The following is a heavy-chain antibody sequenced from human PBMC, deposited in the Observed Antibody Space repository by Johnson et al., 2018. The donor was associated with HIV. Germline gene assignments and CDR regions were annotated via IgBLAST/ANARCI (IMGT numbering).Heavy chain of an antibody. CDR2: ISWNSGSI. CDR3: ARSPGEADAFDI. V-gene: IGHV3-9*01. CDR1: GFTFDDYA. Sequence: EVQLVESGGGVVRPGRSLRLSCAASGFTFDDYAMNWVRQAPGKGLEWVSGISWNSGSIGYADSVKGRFTISRDNAKNSLYLQMNSLRAEDTALYYCARSPGEADAFDIWGQGTMVTVSS. D-gene: IGHD3-10*01. J-gene: IGHJ3*02.